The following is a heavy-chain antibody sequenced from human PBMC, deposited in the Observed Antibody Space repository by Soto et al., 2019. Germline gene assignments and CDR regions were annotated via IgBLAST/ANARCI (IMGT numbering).Heavy chain of an antibody. CDR2: SIPIFGTA. J-gene: IGHJ6*02. V-gene: IGHV1-69*12. CDR3: ATASAIAYSSPGEYGMDV. Sequence: QVQLVQSGAEVKKPGSSVKVSCKASGGTFSSYAISWVRQAPGQGLEWMGGSIPIFGTANYAQKFQGRGTMNADEATSTAYMELSSLRSEDTAVYYCATASAIAYSSPGEYGMDVWGQGTTVTVSS. D-gene: IGHD6-13*01. CDR1: GGTFSSYA.